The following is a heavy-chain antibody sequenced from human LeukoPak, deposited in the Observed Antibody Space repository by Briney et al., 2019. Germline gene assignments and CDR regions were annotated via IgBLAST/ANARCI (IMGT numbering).Heavy chain of an antibody. J-gene: IGHJ3*02. CDR3: ARGWNRGRGLSAMAPNTIAFDI. Sequence: SETLSLTCAGYGGSFSGHYWSWIRQLKAKGKERIGEVNHCGSANYNQSPKSRVTISVDTSKNQFSLKLSSVTAADTAVYYCARGWNRGRGLSAMAPNTIAFDIWGQGTMDTVSS. D-gene: IGHD5-18*01. CDR2: VNHCGSA. CDR1: GGSFSGHY. V-gene: IGHV4-34*01.